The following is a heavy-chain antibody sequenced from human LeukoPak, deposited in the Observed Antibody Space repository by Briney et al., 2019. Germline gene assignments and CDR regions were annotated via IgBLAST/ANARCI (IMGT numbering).Heavy chain of an antibody. V-gene: IGHV3-9*01. CDR2: ISWNSGSI. J-gene: IGHJ4*02. D-gene: IGHD3-22*01. CDR3: ARAAIYYDSSGYYYEGGSFDY. Sequence: PGGSLRLSCAASGFTFDDYTMHWVRQAPGKGLEWVSGISWNSGSIGYADSVKGRFTISRDNAKNSLYLQMNSLRAEDTAVYYCARAAIYYDSSGYYYEGGSFDYWGQGTLVTVSS. CDR1: GFTFDDYT.